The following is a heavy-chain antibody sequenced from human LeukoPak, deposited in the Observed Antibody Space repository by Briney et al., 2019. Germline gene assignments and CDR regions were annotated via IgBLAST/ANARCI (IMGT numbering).Heavy chain of an antibody. CDR2: INHSGST. CDR1: GGSFSGYY. V-gene: IGHV4-34*01. CDR3: ARMYSSGWYHDY. J-gene: IGHJ4*02. Sequence: PSETLSLTCAVYGGSFSGYYWSWIRQPPGKGLEWIGEINHSGSTNYNPSLKSRVTISVDTSKNQFSLKLSSVTAADTAVYYCARMYSSGWYHDYWGQGTLVTVSS. D-gene: IGHD6-19*01.